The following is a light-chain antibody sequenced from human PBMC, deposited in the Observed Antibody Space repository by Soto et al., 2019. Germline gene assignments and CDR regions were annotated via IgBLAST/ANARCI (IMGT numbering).Light chain of an antibody. CDR3: QTWGTGPVV. V-gene: IGLV4-69*02. Sequence: QPVLTQSPSASASLGASVKLTCTLSSGHSSYGIAWHQQQPEKGPRYLMKLNSDGSHSKGDGIPDRFSGSSSGAERYLTISSLQSEDEADYYCQTWGTGPVVFGGGTKLTVL. CDR1: SGHSSYG. J-gene: IGLJ2*01. CDR2: LNSDGSH.